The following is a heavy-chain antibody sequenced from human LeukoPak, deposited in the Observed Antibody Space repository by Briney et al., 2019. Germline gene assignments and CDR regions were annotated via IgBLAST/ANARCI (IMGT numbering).Heavy chain of an antibody. CDR2: IYYSGST. CDR3: ARGNYDFWSGYHMIRGDYFDY. Sequence: SETLSLTCTVSGGSISSSSYYWGWIRQPPGKGLEWIGSIYYSGSTYYNPSLKSRVTISVDTSKNQFSLKLSSVTAADTAVYYCARGNYDFWSGYHMIRGDYFDYWGQGTLVTVSS. D-gene: IGHD3-3*01. J-gene: IGHJ4*02. V-gene: IGHV4-39*01. CDR1: GGSISSSSYY.